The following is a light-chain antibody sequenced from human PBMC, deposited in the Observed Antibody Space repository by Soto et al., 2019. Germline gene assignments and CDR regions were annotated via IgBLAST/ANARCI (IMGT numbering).Light chain of an antibody. CDR2: GAS. CDR1: QSISDT. Sequence: EIVMTQSPATLSVSPGGRATLSCRASQSISDTLAWYQQKPGQAPRLLIHGASTRATGFPARCSGSGSGTDFTLTISSLQSEDFAVYYCQQDDNWPWTFGQGTKVEIK. CDR3: QQDDNWPWT. V-gene: IGKV3-15*01. J-gene: IGKJ1*01.